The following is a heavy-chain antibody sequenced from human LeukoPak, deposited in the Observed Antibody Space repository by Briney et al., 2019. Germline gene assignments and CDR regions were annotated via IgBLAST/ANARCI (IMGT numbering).Heavy chain of an antibody. Sequence: SETLSLTCAMHSESSGGDDWTWIRQPPGKGLEWIGEVSPGGSTRYNPSLRSRVTISLDTSRSQFSLRLSSVTAADTGVYYCARDGGTRLGFDPWGQGTLVTVSS. D-gene: IGHD3-16*01. CDR3: ARDGGTRLGFDP. CDR2: VSPGGST. CDR1: SESSGGDD. J-gene: IGHJ5*02. V-gene: IGHV4-34*01.